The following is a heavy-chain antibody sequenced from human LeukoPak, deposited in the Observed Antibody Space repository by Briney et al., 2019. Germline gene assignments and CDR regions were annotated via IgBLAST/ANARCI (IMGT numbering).Heavy chain of an antibody. V-gene: IGHV1-2*02. CDR1: GYTFTAYY. J-gene: IGHJ6*02. D-gene: IGHD2-15*01. CDR3: ARDATYCRGSTCSYYGLDV. Sequence: ASVKVSCKASGYTFTAYYMHWVRQAPGQGLEWMGWINPNSADTDYAQKFQGRVTMTRDTSTSTAYMELSSLTSEDTAVYYCARDATYCRGSTCSYYGLDVWGQGTTVTVSS. CDR2: INPNSADT.